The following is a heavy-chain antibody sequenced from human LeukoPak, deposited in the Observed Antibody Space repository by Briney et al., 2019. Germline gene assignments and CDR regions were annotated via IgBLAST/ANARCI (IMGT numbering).Heavy chain of an antibody. CDR2: ISASGNT. Sequence: SETLSLTCSVSGDSLSRGSYYWNWIWQPAGKGLEWIGRISASGNTNYSPSLKSRVTLSVDASKNHFSLRLTSVTAADTAVYFCARGVTVFGGAPKGALDIWGRGTMVTVFS. J-gene: IGHJ3*02. CDR1: GDSLSRGSYY. CDR3: ARGVTVFGGAPKGALDI. D-gene: IGHD3-3*01. V-gene: IGHV4-61*02.